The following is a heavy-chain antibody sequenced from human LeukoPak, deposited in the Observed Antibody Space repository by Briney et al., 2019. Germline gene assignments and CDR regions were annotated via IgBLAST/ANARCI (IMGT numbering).Heavy chain of an antibody. J-gene: IGHJ5*02. V-gene: IGHV4-59*11. CDR3: ARVRPTVNYRFDP. CDR1: GGSISSHY. D-gene: IGHD4-11*01. CDR2: IYYSGST. Sequence: SETLSLTCTVSGGSISSHYWSWIRQPPGKGLEWIGYIYYSGSTNYNPSLKSRVTISVDTSKNQFSLKLSSVTAAGTAVYYCARVRPTVNYRFDPWGQGTLVTVSS.